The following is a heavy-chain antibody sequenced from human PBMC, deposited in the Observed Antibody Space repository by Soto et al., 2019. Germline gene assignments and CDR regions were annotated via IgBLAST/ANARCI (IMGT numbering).Heavy chain of an antibody. J-gene: IGHJ4*02. CDR1: GYTFTSYT. V-gene: IGHV1-46*01. Sequence: ASVKVSCKASGYTFTSYTLHWVRQAPGQGLEWMGIINPGGGSTSYAQKFQGRVTITRDTSTSTAYMELSSLRSEDTAVYYCASSRLSSGWFFYWGQGTLVTVSS. D-gene: IGHD6-13*01. CDR2: INPGGGST. CDR3: ASSRLSSGWFFY.